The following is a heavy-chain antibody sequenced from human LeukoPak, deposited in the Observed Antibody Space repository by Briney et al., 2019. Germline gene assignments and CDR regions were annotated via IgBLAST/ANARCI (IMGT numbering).Heavy chain of an antibody. CDR1: GYTSTGYY. D-gene: IGHD3-22*01. CDR3: AQYYYDSSGYFSGNDY. Sequence: GASVKVSCKASGYTSTGYYMHWVRQAPGQGLEWMGWINPNSGGTNYAQKFQGRVTMTRDTSISTAYMELSRLRSDDTAVYYCAQYYYDSSGYFSGNDYWGQGTLVTVSS. J-gene: IGHJ4*02. V-gene: IGHV1-2*02. CDR2: INPNSGGT.